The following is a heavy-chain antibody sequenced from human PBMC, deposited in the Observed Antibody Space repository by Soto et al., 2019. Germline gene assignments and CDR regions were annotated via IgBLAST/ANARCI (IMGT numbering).Heavy chain of an antibody. V-gene: IGHV1-8*01. Sequence: QVQLVQSGAEVKKPGASVKVSCKASGYTFTSYDINWVRQATGQGLEWMGWMNPNSGNTVYAQKFQGRVTMTRNTSICAANMELSSLRSEDTAAYFCARERTRGFDPWGQGTLVTVSS. J-gene: IGHJ5*02. CDR2: MNPNSGNT. CDR1: GYTFTSYD. CDR3: ARERTRGFDP.